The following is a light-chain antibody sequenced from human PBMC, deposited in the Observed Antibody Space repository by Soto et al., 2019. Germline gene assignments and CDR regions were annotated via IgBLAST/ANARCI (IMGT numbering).Light chain of an antibody. CDR3: QQRNSWPPTFP. CDR2: DTS. J-gene: IGKJ5*01. V-gene: IGKV3-11*01. CDR1: QSVGSF. Sequence: EIVLTQSPGTLSLSPGERATLSCRASQSVGSFLAWYQQKPGQAPRLLIYDTSIRATGIPARFSGSGSGTDFTLTISSLAPEDFAVYYCQQRNSWPPTFPFGQGTRLEIK.